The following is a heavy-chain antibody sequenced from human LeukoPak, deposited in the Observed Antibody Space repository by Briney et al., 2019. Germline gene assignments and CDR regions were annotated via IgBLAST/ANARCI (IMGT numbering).Heavy chain of an antibody. CDR1: GFTFSGSA. J-gene: IGHJ4*02. D-gene: IGHD6-19*01. V-gene: IGHV3-73*01. CDR3: AKSSGWYLDY. CDR2: IRSKANSYAT. Sequence: GGSLRLSCAASGFTFSGSAMHWVRQASGKGLEWVGRIRSKANSYATAYAASVKGRFTISRDDSKNTAYLQMNSLRAEDTAVYYCAKSSGWYLDYWGQGTLVTVSS.